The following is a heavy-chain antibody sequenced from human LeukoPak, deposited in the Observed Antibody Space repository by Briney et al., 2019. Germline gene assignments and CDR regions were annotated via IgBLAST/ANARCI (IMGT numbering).Heavy chain of an antibody. J-gene: IGHJ5*02. CDR3: ARARRQEHYDILTGYQSWFDP. V-gene: IGHV1-69*05. Sequence: SVKLSCTASGGTFSSDAISWVRQAPGQGLEWMGGIIPIFGTANYAQKFQGRVTITTDESTSTAYMELSSLRPEDTAVYYCARARRQEHYDILTGYQSWFDPWGQGTLVTVSS. CDR2: IIPIFGTA. CDR1: GGTFSSDA. D-gene: IGHD3-9*01.